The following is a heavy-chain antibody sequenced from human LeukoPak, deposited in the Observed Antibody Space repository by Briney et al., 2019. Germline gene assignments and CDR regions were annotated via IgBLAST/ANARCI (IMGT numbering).Heavy chain of an antibody. CDR2: IYYSGST. Sequence: PSETLSLTCTVSGGSISSSSYHWGWIRQPPGKGLEWIGSIYYSGSTYYNPSPKSRVTISVDTSKNQFSLKLSSVTAADTAVYYCARDKTSTRFLEWPQPTNWFDPWGQGTLVTVSS. J-gene: IGHJ5*02. CDR3: ARDKTSTRFLEWPQPTNWFDP. D-gene: IGHD3-3*01. CDR1: GGSISSSSYH. V-gene: IGHV4-39*02.